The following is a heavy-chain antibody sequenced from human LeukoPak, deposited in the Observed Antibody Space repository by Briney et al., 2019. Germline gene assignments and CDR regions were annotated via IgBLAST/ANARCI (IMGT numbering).Heavy chain of an antibody. CDR2: INPNSGGT. V-gene: IGHV1-2*06. CDR1: GYTFTGYY. J-gene: IGHJ4*02. D-gene: IGHD6-13*01. Sequence: GASMKVSCKASGYTFTGYYMHWVRQAPGQGLEWMGRINPNSGGTNYAQKFQGRVTMTRDTSISTAYMELSRLRSDDTAVYYCARDSYSSSWTPGRDYWGQGTLVTVSS. CDR3: ARDSYSSSWTPGRDY.